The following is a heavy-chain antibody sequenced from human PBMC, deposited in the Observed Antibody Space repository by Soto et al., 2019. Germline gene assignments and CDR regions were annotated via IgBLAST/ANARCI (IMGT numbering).Heavy chain of an antibody. CDR1: GYTFTSFG. D-gene: IGHD6-13*01. CDR2: INVYNGNT. V-gene: IGHV1-18*01. CDR3: ARVPFSSSWYGVDY. J-gene: IGHJ4*02. Sequence: QVQLVQSGTEVKKPGASVKVSCKASGYTFTSFGISWVRQAPGQGLEWMGWINVYNGNTYYVQKIQGRVTMTTDTSTSTTYMELRSLRSDDTAVYYCARVPFSSSWYGVDYWGQGTLITVPS.